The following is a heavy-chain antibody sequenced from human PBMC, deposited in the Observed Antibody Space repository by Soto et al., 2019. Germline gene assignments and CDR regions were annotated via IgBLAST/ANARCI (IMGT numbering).Heavy chain of an antibody. CDR1: GGTFSSYT. D-gene: IGHD6-13*01. V-gene: IGHV1-69*04. Sequence: SVKVSCKASGGTFSSYTISWVRQAPGQGLGWMGRIIPILGIANYAQKFQGRVTITADKSTSTAYMELSSLRSEDTAVYYCAREIAAAGSGWFDPWGQGTRVTVSS. J-gene: IGHJ5*02. CDR2: IIPILGIA. CDR3: AREIAAAGSGWFDP.